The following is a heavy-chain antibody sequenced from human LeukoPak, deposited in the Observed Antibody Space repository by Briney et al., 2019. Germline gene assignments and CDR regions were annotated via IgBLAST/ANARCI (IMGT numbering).Heavy chain of an antibody. CDR1: GFTFSSYA. V-gene: IGHV3-23*01. J-gene: IGHJ4*02. Sequence: GGSLRLSCAASGFTFSSYAMTWVRQAPGKGLEWVSAISASGGSTYYADSVKGRSTISRDNSKNSLYLQMNSLRAEDTAVYYCARDQSSWRPENDYWGQGTLVTVSS. D-gene: IGHD6-13*01. CDR2: ISASGGST. CDR3: ARDQSSWRPENDY.